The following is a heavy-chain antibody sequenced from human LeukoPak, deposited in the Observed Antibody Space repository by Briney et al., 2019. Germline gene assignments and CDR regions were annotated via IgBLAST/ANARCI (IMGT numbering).Heavy chain of an antibody. Sequence: GGSLRLSCAASGFTFSSYEMNWVRQAPGKGLEWVSFISSSGSTIDYADSVKGRFTISRDNAKNSLYLQMNSLRAEDTAVYYCAAGYSSSWYWGGDYYYGMDVWGQGTTVTVSS. J-gene: IGHJ6*02. V-gene: IGHV3-48*03. CDR3: AAGYSSSWYWGGDYYYGMDV. D-gene: IGHD6-13*01. CDR2: ISSSGSTI. CDR1: GFTFSSYE.